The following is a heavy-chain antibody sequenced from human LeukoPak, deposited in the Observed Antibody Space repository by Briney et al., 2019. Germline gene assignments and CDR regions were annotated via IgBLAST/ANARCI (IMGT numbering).Heavy chain of an antibody. CDR1: GFTFSDYY. J-gene: IGHJ6*03. CDR2: ISSSGSTI. D-gene: IGHD6-13*01. V-gene: IGHV3-11*04. CDR3: ARAAAGRDGYYYYYYYMDV. Sequence: PGGSLRLSCAASGFTFSDYYMSWIRQAPGKGLEGVSYISSSGSTIYYADSVKGRFNISRDNAKNSLYLQMNSLRAEDTAVYYCARAAAGRDGYYYYYYYMDVWGKGTTVTVSS.